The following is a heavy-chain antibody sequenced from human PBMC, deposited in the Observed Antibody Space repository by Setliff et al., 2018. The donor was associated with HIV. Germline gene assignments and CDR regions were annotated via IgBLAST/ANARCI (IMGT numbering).Heavy chain of an antibody. V-gene: IGHV1-69*13. D-gene: IGHD3-3*02. CDR1: GGTFSSYA. CDR2: IIPILGPA. J-gene: IGHJ4*02. Sequence: ASVKVSCKASGGTFSSYAISWVQQAPGQGLEWMGGIIPILGPADYAQKFHGRVTITAGEYTTTSYMELRNLRSEDTAIYYCARGLGNFVPDLIGYFDYWGQGTLVTVSS. CDR3: ARGLGNFVPDLIGYFDY.